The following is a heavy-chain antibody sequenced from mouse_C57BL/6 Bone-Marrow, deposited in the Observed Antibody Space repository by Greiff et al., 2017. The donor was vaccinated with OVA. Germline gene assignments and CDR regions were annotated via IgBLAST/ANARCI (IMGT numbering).Heavy chain of an antibody. Sequence: EVQRVESGGDLVKPGGSLKLSCAASGFTFSSYGMSWVRQTPDKRLEWVDTISSGGSYTYYPDSVKGRFTISRDNAKNTLYLQMSSLKSEDTAMYYCASYDYDEGAWFAYWGQGTLVTVSA. J-gene: IGHJ3*01. CDR1: GFTFSSYG. CDR3: ASYDYDEGAWFAY. V-gene: IGHV5-6*01. CDR2: ISSGGSYT. D-gene: IGHD2-4*01.